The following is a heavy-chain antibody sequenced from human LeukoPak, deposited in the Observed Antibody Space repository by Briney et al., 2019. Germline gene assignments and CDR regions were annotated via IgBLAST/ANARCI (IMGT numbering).Heavy chain of an antibody. CDR1: GGSISSSNW. V-gene: IGHV4-4*02. Sequence: PSETLPLTCAVSGGSISSSNWWSWVRQPPGKGLEWIGEIYHSGSTNYNPSLKSRVTISVDTSKKQFSLKLSSVTAADTAVYYCASSLGFPYYFDYWGQGTLVTVSS. J-gene: IGHJ4*02. CDR3: ASSLGFPYYFDY. CDR2: IYHSGST. D-gene: IGHD5-12*01.